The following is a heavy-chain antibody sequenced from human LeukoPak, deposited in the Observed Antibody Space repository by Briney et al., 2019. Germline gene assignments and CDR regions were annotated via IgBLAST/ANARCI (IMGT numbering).Heavy chain of an antibody. CDR2: INHSGST. V-gene: IGHV4-39*07. Sequence: SETLSLTCNVSGGSVSSGSYFWTWIRQPPGKGLEWIGEINHSGSTNYNPSLKSRVTISVDTSKNQFSLKLSSVTAADTAVYYCARGRGGSVYWGQGTLVTVSS. D-gene: IGHD3-10*01. J-gene: IGHJ4*02. CDR3: ARGRGGSVY. CDR1: GGSVSSGSYF.